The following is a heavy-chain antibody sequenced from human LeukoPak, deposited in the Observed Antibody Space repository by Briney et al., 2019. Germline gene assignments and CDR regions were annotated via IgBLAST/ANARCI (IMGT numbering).Heavy chain of an antibody. CDR3: ARSNYFDY. V-gene: IGHV5-51*01. J-gene: IGHJ4*02. D-gene: IGHD6-6*01. Sequence: GESLKISCKGSGYSFTGYRISWVRQMPGKGLEWMGIIYPSDSDTKYSPSFQGQVTIXADKSISTAYLQWSSLKASDAAIYYCARSNYFDYWGQGTLVTVSS. CDR1: GYSFTGYR. CDR2: IYPSDSDT.